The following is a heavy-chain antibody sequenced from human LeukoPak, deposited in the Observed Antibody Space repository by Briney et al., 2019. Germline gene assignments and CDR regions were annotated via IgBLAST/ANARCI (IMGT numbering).Heavy chain of an antibody. CDR1: EFTFSSYW. J-gene: IGHJ4*02. D-gene: IGHD3/OR15-3a*01. V-gene: IGHV3-7*01. Sequence: GGSLRLSCVTSEFTFSSYWMTWVRQAPGKGLEWVANIKPDGSDEYYVDSVKGRFAISRDNAKNSLYLQMNSLRAEDTAVYYCARDLGHAFDYWGQGTLVTVSS. CDR3: ARDLGHAFDY. CDR2: IKPDGSDE.